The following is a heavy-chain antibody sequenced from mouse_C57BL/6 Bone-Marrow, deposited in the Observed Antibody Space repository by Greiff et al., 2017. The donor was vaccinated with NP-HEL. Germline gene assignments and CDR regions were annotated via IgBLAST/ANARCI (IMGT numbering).Heavy chain of an antibody. D-gene: IGHD2-5*01. CDR3: ARKIFYSNYGGGSYYAMDY. Sequence: QVQLKESGPGLVQPSQSLSITCTVSGFSLTSYGVHWVRQSPGKGLEWLGVIWSGGSTDYNAAFISRLSISKDNSKSQVFFKMNSLQADDTAIYYCARKIFYSNYGGGSYYAMDYWGQGTSVTVSS. CDR1: GFSLTSYG. V-gene: IGHV2-2*01. J-gene: IGHJ4*01. CDR2: IWSGGST.